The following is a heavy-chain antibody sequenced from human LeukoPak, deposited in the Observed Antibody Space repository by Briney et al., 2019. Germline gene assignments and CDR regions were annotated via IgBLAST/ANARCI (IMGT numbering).Heavy chain of an antibody. J-gene: IGHJ4*02. D-gene: IGHD6-13*01. CDR2: MNPNSGNT. CDR1: GYTFTSYD. CDR3: ARGLGSSSWRNFDY. Sequence: ASVKVSCKASGYTFTSYDINWVRQATGQGLEWMGWMNPNSGNTGYAQKFQGRVTMTRNTSISTAYMELSSLRSGDTAVYYCARGLGSSSWRNFDYWGQGTLVTVSS. V-gene: IGHV1-8*01.